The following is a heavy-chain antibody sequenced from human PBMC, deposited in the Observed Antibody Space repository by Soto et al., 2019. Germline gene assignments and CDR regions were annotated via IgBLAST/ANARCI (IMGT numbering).Heavy chain of an antibody. V-gene: IGHV3-23*01. D-gene: IGHD3-3*01. CDR2: ISGSGGST. CDR3: AKVALYYYFWSGPRKYYYYYGMDV. J-gene: IGHJ6*02. Sequence: PGGSLRLSCAASGFTFSSYAMSWVRQAPGKGLEWVSAISGSGGSTYYADSVKGRFTISRDNSKNTLYLQMNSLRAEDTAVYYCAKVALYYYFWSGPRKYYYYYGMDVWGQGTTVTVSS. CDR1: GFTFSSYA.